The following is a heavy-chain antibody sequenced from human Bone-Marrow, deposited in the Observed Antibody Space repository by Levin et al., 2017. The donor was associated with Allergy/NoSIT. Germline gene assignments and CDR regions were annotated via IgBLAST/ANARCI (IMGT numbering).Heavy chain of an antibody. V-gene: IGHV3-15*01. CDR2: IKSKTDGGTT. CDR3: THYDSSGADGYYFDY. Sequence: GESLKISCAASGFTFSNAWMSWVRQAPGKGLEWVGRIKSKTDGGTTDYAAPVKGRFTISRDDSKNTLYLQMNSLKTEDTAVYYCTHYDSSGADGYYFDYWGQGTLVTVSS. CDR1: GFTFSNAW. J-gene: IGHJ4*02. D-gene: IGHD3-22*01.